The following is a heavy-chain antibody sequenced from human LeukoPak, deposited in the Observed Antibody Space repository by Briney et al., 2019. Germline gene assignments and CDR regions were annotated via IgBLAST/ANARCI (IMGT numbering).Heavy chain of an antibody. V-gene: IGHV4-61*02. CDR3: ARRDSSSWYANWYFDL. CDR1: GGSISSGSYY. Sequence: SETLSLTCTVSGGSISSGSYYWSWIRQPAGKGLEWIGRIHTGGTTNYNPSLRSRVTLSVDTSKNQFSLKLTSVTAADTAVYYCARRDSSSWYANWYFDLWGRGTLVTVSS. D-gene: IGHD6-13*01. CDR2: IHTGGTT. J-gene: IGHJ2*01.